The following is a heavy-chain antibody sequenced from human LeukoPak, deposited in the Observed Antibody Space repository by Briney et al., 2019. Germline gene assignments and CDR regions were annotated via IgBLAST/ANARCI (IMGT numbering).Heavy chain of an antibody. D-gene: IGHD1-26*01. CDR1: GGSFSGYY. Sequence: SETLSLTCGVYGGSFSGYYWSWIRQPPGKGLEWIGEINHYGSTDYNPSLKSRVTMSVDTSKNQFSLKLTSVTAADTAVYYCARGCLDRSGGTYFNWFDPWGQGTLVTVSS. V-gene: IGHV4-34*01. CDR2: INHYGST. CDR3: ARGCLDRSGGTYFNWFDP. J-gene: IGHJ5*02.